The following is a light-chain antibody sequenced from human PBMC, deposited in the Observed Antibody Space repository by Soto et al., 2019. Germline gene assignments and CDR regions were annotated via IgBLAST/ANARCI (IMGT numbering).Light chain of an antibody. CDR2: NTN. Sequence: QTVVTQEPSFSVSPGGTVTLTCGLSSGSVSTSYYPSWYQQTPGQAPRTLIYNTNTRSSGVPDRFSGSILGGKAALTITGAQADDESDYYCVLYMGSGISGVFGGGTQLTVL. CDR3: VLYMGSGISGV. CDR1: SGSVSTSYY. J-gene: IGLJ7*01. V-gene: IGLV8-61*01.